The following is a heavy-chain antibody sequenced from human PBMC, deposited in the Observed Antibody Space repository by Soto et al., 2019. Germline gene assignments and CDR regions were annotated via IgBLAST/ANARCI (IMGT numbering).Heavy chain of an antibody. CDR1: GLAFGNYA. CDR2: VSTNGRST. CDR3: AKDRAFNYFYGMDV. V-gene: IGHV3-23*01. Sequence: PGGSLRLSCRASGLAFGNYAMNWVRQVPGRGLEWVAGVSTNGRSTYYADSVRGRFTISRDNSKITVYLQMSSLRAEDTAVYYCAKDRAFNYFYGMDVWGQGTTVTVSS. J-gene: IGHJ6*02. D-gene: IGHD3-10*01.